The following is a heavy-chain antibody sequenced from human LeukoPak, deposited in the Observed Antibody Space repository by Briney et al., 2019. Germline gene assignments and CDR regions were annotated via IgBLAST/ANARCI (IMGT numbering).Heavy chain of an antibody. CDR3: ARAGAFDYYYGMDV. D-gene: IGHD7-27*01. J-gene: IGHJ6*02. CDR1: GGCISSGGYY. Sequence: SQTLSLTCTVSGGCISSGGYYWSWIRQHPGKGLEWIGYIYYSGSTYYNPSLKSRVIISVDTSKNQFSLKLSSVTAADTAVYYCARAGAFDYYYGMDVWGQGTTVTVSS. V-gene: IGHV4-31*03. CDR2: IYYSGST.